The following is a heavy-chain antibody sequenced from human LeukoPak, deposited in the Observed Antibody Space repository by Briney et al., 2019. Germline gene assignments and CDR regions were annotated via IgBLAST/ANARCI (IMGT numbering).Heavy chain of an antibody. J-gene: IGHJ4*02. CDR2: ISSSGSTI. Sequence: GGSLRLSCAASGFTFSSYEMNWVRQAPGKGLEWVSYISSSGSTIYYADSVKGRFTISRDNSKNTLYLQMNSLRAEDTAVYYCAKDFRAAASQYYFDYWGQGTLVTVSS. CDR1: GFTFSSYE. CDR3: AKDFRAAASQYYFDY. D-gene: IGHD6-13*01. V-gene: IGHV3-48*03.